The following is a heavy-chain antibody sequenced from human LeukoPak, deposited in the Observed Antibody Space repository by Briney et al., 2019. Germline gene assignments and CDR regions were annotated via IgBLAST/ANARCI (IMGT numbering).Heavy chain of an antibody. CDR2: IYSGGST. D-gene: IGHD3-3*01. CDR3: ASGYYRGGTFDY. J-gene: IGHJ4*02. Sequence: GGSLRLSCAASGFTVSSNYMSWVRQAPGKGLEWVSVIYSGGSTSYVDSVKGGFTISSDNTTNNMYFLLNSMIAEDTAMYYCASGYYRGGTFDYWGQGTLGTVSS. CDR1: GFTVSSNY. V-gene: IGHV3-66*02.